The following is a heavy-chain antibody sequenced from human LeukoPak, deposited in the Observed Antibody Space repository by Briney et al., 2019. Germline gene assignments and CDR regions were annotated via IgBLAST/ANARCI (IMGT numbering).Heavy chain of an antibody. D-gene: IGHD6-25*01. V-gene: IGHV3-30*04. J-gene: IGHJ4*02. CDR1: GFTFSSYA. CDR3: AREGQRLGLNYFDY. Sequence: GRSLRLSCAASGFTFSSYAMHWVRQAPGKGLEWVAVISYDGSNKYYADSVKGRFTISRDNSKNTLYLQMNSLRAEDTAVYYCAREGQRLGLNYFDYWGQGTLVTVSS. CDR2: ISYDGSNK.